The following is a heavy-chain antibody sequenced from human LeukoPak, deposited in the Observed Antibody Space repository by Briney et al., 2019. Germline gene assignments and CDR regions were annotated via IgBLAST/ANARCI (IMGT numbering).Heavy chain of an antibody. D-gene: IGHD5-18*01. V-gene: IGHV1-8*01. CDR2: MNPNSGNT. CDR3: ARGAWIQLWFERGLGFDP. J-gene: IGHJ5*02. Sequence: ASVKVSCKASGYTFTSYDINWVRQATGQGLEWMGWMNPNSGNTGYAQKFQGRVTKTRNTSISTAYMELSSLRSEDTAVYYCARGAWIQLWFERGLGFDPWGQGTLVIVSS. CDR1: GYTFTSYD.